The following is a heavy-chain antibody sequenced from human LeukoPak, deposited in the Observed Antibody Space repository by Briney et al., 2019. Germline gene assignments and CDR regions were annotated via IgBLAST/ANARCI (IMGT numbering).Heavy chain of an antibody. CDR2: IYYSGST. Sequence: PSETLSLTCTVSGGSISSYYWSWIRQPPGKGLEWIGYIYYSGSTNYNPSLKSRVTISVDTSKNQFSLKLSSVTAADTAVYYCHGSYYYYGMDVWGQGTTVTVSS. CDR3: HGSYYYYGMDV. V-gene: IGHV4-59*01. D-gene: IGHD1-1*01. J-gene: IGHJ6*02. CDR1: GGSISSYY.